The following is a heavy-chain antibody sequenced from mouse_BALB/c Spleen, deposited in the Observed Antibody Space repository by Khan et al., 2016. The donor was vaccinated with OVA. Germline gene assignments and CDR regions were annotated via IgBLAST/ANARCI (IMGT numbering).Heavy chain of an antibody. V-gene: IGHV5-6-5*01. CDR2: ISSGDTT. J-gene: IGHJ3*01. CDR3: ARDYWFAY. Sequence: EVQLVESGGGLEKPGGSLKLSCAASGLTFSNYGVSWVRQTPEKRLEWVASISSGDTTYYPDSVKGRFTISRDNARNILYLQMSSLRSEDTAMYYCARDYWFAYWGQGTLVTVSA. CDR1: GLTFSNYG.